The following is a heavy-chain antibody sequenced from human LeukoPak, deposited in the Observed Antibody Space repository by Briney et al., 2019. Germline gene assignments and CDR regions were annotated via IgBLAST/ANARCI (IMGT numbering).Heavy chain of an antibody. CDR2: INSKGDDI. J-gene: IGHJ4*02. V-gene: IGHV3-11*04. Sequence: GGSLRLSCVGSGFTFSDHFMSWIRQVPGKEPEWLSYINSKGDDILYRDSVKGRFTISRDNAENSLYLQMNSLKAEDTAVYYCATSRVFDYWGQGALVIVPS. CDR3: ATSRVFDY. CDR1: GFTFSDHF.